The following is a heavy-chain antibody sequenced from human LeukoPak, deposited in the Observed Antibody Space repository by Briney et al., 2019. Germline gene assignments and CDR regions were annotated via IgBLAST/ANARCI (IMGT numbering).Heavy chain of an antibody. CDR2: ISAYNGNT. V-gene: IGHV1-18*01. D-gene: IGHD6-19*01. CDR1: GYTFTSYG. Sequence: VASVKVSCKASGYTFTSYGISWVRQAPGQGLEWMGWISAYNGNTNYAQKLQGRVTMTTDTSTSTAYMELRSLRSDDTAVYYCARERGGPVPAYYYYGMDVWGQGTTVTVSS. CDR3: ARERGGPVPAYYYYGMDV. J-gene: IGHJ6*02.